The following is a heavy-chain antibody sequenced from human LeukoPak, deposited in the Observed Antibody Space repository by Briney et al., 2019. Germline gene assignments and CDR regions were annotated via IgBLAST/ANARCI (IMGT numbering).Heavy chain of an antibody. J-gene: IGHJ4*02. CDR3: ARKAPYYYDGSGPLGTYYFDY. CDR2: IYYSGST. Sequence: SETLSLTCTVSGGSISSYYWSWIGQPPGKGLEWIGYIYYSGSTNYNPSLKSRVTISVDTSKNQFSLKLNSVTAADTAVYYCARKAPYYYDGSGPLGTYYFDYWGQGTLVTVSS. V-gene: IGHV4-59*12. CDR1: GGSISSYY. D-gene: IGHD3-22*01.